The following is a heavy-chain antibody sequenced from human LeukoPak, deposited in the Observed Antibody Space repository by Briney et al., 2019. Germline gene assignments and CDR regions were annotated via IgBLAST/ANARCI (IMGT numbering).Heavy chain of an antibody. J-gene: IGHJ6*03. CDR3: ARDYGDYVSPYYYYMDV. D-gene: IGHD4-17*01. CDR2: IHHSGST. Sequence: TSGTLSLTCAVSSGSIISSHWWTWVRQIPGRGLEWIGEIHHSGSTNYNPSLKSRVTILVDKSKNQFSLKLSSVTAADTAVYYCARDYGDYVSPYYYYMDVWGKGTTVTVSS. V-gene: IGHV4-4*02. CDR1: SGSIISSHW.